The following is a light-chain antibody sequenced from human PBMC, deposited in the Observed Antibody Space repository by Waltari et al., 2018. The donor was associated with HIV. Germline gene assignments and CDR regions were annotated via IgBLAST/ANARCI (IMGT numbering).Light chain of an antibody. CDR3: LLSYDNSRPGV. Sequence: YPYCVQQKPGQATRTLIYDTTNRHSWTPARFSGSPLGDKAVLTLSCAQPEDEAQYYCLLSYDNSRPGVFGGGTKLTVL. J-gene: IGLJ3*02. V-gene: IGLV7-46*01. CDR1: Y. CDR2: DTT.